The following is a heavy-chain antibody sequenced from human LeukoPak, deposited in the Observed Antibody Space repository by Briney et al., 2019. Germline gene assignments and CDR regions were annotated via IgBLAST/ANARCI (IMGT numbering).Heavy chain of an antibody. V-gene: IGHV3-53*01. CDR2: VYMAGST. CDR3: ARNSDILTESYGAFDM. Sequence: GGSLRLSCALSGFTVTDYYMSWVRQAPGKGLEWVSVVYMAGSTYYAHSVRGRFTVSRDTSKNTVYLQMNGLRVEDTAVYYCARNSDILTESYGAFDMWGQGTMVTVSS. J-gene: IGHJ3*02. CDR1: GFTVTDYY. D-gene: IGHD3-9*01.